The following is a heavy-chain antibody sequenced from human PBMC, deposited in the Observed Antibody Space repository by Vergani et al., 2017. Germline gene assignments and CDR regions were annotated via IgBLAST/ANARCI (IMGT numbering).Heavy chain of an antibody. Sequence: QVQLQQWGAGLLKPSETLSLTCAVYGGSFSGYYWSWIRQPPGKGLEWIGEINHSGSTNYNPSLKSRVTISVDTSKNQFSLKLSSVTAADTAVYYCARSGYSYVFDYWGQGTLVTVSS. J-gene: IGHJ4*02. CDR2: INHSGST. D-gene: IGHD5-18*01. CDR3: ARSGYSYVFDY. CDR1: GGSFSGYY. V-gene: IGHV4-34*01.